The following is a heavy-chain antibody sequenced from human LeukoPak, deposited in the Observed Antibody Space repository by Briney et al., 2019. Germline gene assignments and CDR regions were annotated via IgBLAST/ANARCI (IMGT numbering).Heavy chain of an antibody. J-gene: IGHJ4*02. Sequence: PSGTLSLTCAVSGGSISSSNWWSWVRQPPGEGLGWIGEIYHSGSTNYNPSLKSRVTMSVDKCKNQFSLKLSSVTAADTAVYYCAKGVGTTTIFDYWGQGTLVTVSS. D-gene: IGHD1-26*01. V-gene: IGHV4-4*02. CDR2: IYHSGST. CDR1: GGSISSSNW. CDR3: AKGVGTTTIFDY.